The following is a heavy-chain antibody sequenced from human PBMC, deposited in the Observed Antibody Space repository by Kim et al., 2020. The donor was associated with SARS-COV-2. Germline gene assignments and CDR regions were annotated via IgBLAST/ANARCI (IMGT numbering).Heavy chain of an antibody. CDR2: ISYNREI. J-gene: IGHJ4*02. CDR3: ARGINHAFDY. CDR1: GFAFSAHA. V-gene: IGHV3-48*02. Sequence: GGSLRLSCTASGFAFSAHAMNWVRQAPGEGLEWISFISYNREILYRDSVRGRFTISRDNAKNSLYLQMNSLRDEDTAVYYCARGINHAFDYWGQGILAT.